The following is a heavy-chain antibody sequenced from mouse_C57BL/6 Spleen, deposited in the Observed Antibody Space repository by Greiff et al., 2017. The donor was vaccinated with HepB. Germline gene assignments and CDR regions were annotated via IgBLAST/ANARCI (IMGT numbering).Heavy chain of an antibody. CDR3: ARDLTTVVEGYFDV. CDR2: ISYSGST. J-gene: IGHJ1*03. D-gene: IGHD1-1*01. V-gene: IGHV3-1*01. Sequence: EVQLQQSGPGMVKPSQSLSLTCTVTGYSITSGYDWHWIRHFPGNKLEWMGYISYSGSTNYNPSLKSRISITHDTSKNHFFLKLNSVTTEDTATYYCARDLTTVVEGYFDVWGTGTTVTVSS. CDR1: GYSITSGYD.